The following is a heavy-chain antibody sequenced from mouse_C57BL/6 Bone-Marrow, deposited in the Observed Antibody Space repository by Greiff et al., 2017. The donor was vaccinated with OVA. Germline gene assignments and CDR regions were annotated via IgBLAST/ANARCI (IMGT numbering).Heavy chain of an antibody. D-gene: IGHD4-1*01. V-gene: IGHV5-6*01. J-gene: IGHJ3*01. Sequence: DVQLVESGGDLVKPGGSLKLSCAASGFTFSSYGMSWVRQTPDKRLEWVATISSGGSYTYYPDSVKGRFTISRDNAKNTLYLQMSSLKSEDTAMYYCARPSNWDWFAYWGQGTLVTVSA. CDR2: ISSGGSYT. CDR3: ARPSNWDWFAY. CDR1: GFTFSSYG.